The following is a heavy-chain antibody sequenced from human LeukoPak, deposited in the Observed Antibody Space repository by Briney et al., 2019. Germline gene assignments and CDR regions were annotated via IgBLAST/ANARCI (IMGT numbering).Heavy chain of an antibody. CDR2: IKQDGSEK. CDR1: GFTFSSYW. D-gene: IGHD3-22*01. CDR3: ARDLRYYYDSSGYYFDY. J-gene: IGHJ4*02. Sequence: GGSLRLSCAASGFTFSSYWMSWVRQAPGKGLEWVANIKQDGSEKCYVDSVKGRFTISRDNAKNSLYLQMNSLRAEDTAVYYCARDLRYYYDSSGYYFDYWGQGTLVTVSS. V-gene: IGHV3-7*01.